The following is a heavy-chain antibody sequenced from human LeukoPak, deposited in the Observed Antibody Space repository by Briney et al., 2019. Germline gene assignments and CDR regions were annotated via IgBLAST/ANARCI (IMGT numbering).Heavy chain of an antibody. V-gene: IGHV3-23*01. CDR1: GFTFSSYA. Sequence: GGSLRLSCAASGFTFSSYAMSWVRQAPGKGLEWVSAISGSGDSTYYADSVKGRFTVSRDNAKNSLYLQMNSLRAEDTAVYYCARGMGGNPYYYYYGMDVWGQGTSVTVSS. D-gene: IGHD4-23*01. CDR2: ISGSGDST. CDR3: ARGMGGNPYYYYYGMDV. J-gene: IGHJ6*02.